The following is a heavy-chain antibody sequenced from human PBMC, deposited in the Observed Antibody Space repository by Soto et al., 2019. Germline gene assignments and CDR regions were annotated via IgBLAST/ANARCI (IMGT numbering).Heavy chain of an antibody. CDR2: IHYNGNT. CDR1: GDSIGSYS. J-gene: IGHJ4*02. V-gene: IGHV4-59*01. Sequence: QVQLQVSGPGLVKPSETLSLTCTVSGDSIGSYSWSWIRQPPGKGLEWIGNIHYNGNTKYSPSLKSRVTMSVDTSKNHFSLKLISVTTRDTAVYFCAREGNLGRWIQPLDSWGQGTLVTVSS. D-gene: IGHD2-2*03. CDR3: AREGNLGRWIQPLDS.